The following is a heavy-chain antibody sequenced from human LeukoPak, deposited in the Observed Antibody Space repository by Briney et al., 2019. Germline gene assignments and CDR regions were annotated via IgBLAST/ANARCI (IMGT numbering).Heavy chain of an antibody. V-gene: IGHV3-9*01. J-gene: IGHJ1*01. CDR1: GFTFDDYA. CDR2: ISWNSGSI. Sequence: GGSLRLSCAASGFTFDDYAMHWVRHAPGKGLEWVSGISWNSGSIGYADSVKGRFTISRDNAKNSLYLQMNSLRAEDTALYYCAKGLNMVQGDRYFQHWGQGTLVTVSS. D-gene: IGHD3-10*01. CDR3: AKGLNMVQGDRYFQH.